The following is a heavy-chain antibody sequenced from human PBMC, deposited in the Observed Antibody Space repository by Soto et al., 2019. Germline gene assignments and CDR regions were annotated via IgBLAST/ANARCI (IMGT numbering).Heavy chain of an antibody. V-gene: IGHV1-46*01. CDR3: AKDLWNYGGYGMDV. D-gene: IGHD1-7*01. Sequence: ASVKVSCKASGYTFTSYYMHWVRQAPGQGLEWMGIINPSGGSTSYAQKFQGRVTMARDTSTSTVYMELNSLRAEDTAVYYCAKDLWNYGGYGMDVWGQGTTVTVSS. CDR1: GYTFTSYY. J-gene: IGHJ6*02. CDR2: INPSGGST.